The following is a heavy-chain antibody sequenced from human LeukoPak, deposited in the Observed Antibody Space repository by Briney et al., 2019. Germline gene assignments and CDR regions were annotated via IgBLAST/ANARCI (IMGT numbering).Heavy chain of an antibody. CDR3: ARETTPHSYFQKSRSAFDI. CDR2: IYTSGST. CDR1: GGSISSYY. Sequence: PSETLSLTCTASGGSISSYYWSWIRQPAGKGLEWIGRIYTSGSTNYNPSLKSRVTMSVDTSKNQFSLKLSSVTAADTAVYYCARETTPHSYFQKSRSAFDIWGQGTMVTVSS. J-gene: IGHJ3*02. V-gene: IGHV4-4*07. D-gene: IGHD3-9*01.